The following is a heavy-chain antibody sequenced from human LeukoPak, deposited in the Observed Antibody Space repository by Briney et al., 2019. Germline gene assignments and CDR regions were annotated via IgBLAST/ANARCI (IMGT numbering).Heavy chain of an antibody. CDR2: IRYDGSNK. Sequence: GGSLRLSCAASGFTFSSYGMHWVRQAPGKWLEWVAFIRYDGSNKYYADSVKGRFTISRDNSKNTLYLQMNSLRAEDTAVYYCAKDSRPPYCGGDCYNWFDPWGQGTLVTVSS. J-gene: IGHJ5*02. V-gene: IGHV3-30*02. D-gene: IGHD2-21*01. CDR3: AKDSRPPYCGGDCYNWFDP. CDR1: GFTFSSYG.